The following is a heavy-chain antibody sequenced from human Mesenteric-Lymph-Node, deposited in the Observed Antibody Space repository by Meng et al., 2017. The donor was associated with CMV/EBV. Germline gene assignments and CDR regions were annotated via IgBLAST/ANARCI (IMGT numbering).Heavy chain of an antibody. V-gene: IGHV5-51*01. CDR1: GYRFTSYW. CDR2: IYPGDSDT. D-gene: IGHD5-12*01. Sequence: GESLKISCEASGYRFTSYWIGRVRQVPGKGLEWMGIIYPGDSDTRYSPSFQGQVTMSVDKSTGTAHLQWSSLKASDTAMYYCARRPGNSGYDYPGPFDYWGQGTLVTVSS. CDR3: ARRPGNSGYDYPGPFDY. J-gene: IGHJ4*02.